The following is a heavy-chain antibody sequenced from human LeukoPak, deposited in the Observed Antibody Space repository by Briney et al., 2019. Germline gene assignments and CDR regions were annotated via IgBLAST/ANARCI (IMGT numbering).Heavy chain of an antibody. Sequence: GASVKVSCKASGYTFTYYGISWVRQAPGQGPEWMGWISGYNGNTNYAQKFQGRVTMTTDTSTSTAYMELRSLRSDDTALYCCARPNYPGGSGSYGGTNWFDPWGQGTLVTVSS. D-gene: IGHD3-10*01. CDR3: ARPNYPGGSGSYGGTNWFDP. J-gene: IGHJ5*02. CDR2: ISGYNGNT. CDR1: GYTFTYYG. V-gene: IGHV1-18*01.